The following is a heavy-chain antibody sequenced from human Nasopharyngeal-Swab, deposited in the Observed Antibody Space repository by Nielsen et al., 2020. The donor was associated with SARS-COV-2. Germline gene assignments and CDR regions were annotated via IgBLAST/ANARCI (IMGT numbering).Heavy chain of an antibody. CDR2: ISGSGGST. V-gene: IGHV3-23*01. D-gene: IGHD6-6*01. J-gene: IGHJ1*01. CDR3: ATSAARGYFQH. Sequence: GESLKISCAASGFTFSSYAMSWVRQAPGKGLEWVSAISGSGGSTYYADSVKGRFTISRDNSKNTPYLQMNSLRAEDSAVYYCATSAARGYFQHWGQGTLVTVSS. CDR1: GFTFSSYA.